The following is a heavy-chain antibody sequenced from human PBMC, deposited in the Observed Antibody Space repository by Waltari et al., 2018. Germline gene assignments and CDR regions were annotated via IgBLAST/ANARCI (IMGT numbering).Heavy chain of an antibody. CDR1: GGSVSSGDYY. Sequence: QVQLQESGPGLVKPSQTLSLTCTVSGGSVSSGDYYWSWVRQPPGKGLEWIAYIYYTGYTYYNPSLKSRVTMSVDTSKNQFSLKLTSVNAADTAVYYCARAGYDIAEAVDRWGQGTLVTVSS. CDR2: IYYTGYT. D-gene: IGHD3-9*01. J-gene: IGHJ5*02. V-gene: IGHV4-30-4*08. CDR3: ARAGYDIAEAVDR.